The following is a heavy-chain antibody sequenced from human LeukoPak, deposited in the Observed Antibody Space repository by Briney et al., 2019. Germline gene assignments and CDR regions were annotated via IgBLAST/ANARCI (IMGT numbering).Heavy chain of an antibody. Sequence: SGGSLRLSCAASGFTFSSYEMNWVRQAPGKGLEWVSYISSSGSTIYYADSVKGQFTISRDNAKNSLYLQMNSLRAEDTAVYYCARIYCSSTSCPSNWFDPWGQGTLVTVSS. J-gene: IGHJ5*02. D-gene: IGHD2-2*01. V-gene: IGHV3-48*03. CDR3: ARIYCSSTSCPSNWFDP. CDR2: ISSSGSTI. CDR1: GFTFSSYE.